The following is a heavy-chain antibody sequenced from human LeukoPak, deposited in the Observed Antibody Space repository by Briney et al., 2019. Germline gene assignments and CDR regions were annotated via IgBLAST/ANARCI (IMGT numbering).Heavy chain of an antibody. D-gene: IGHD3-10*01. J-gene: IGHJ6*03. CDR3: ARAIWFGQYYYYYYMDV. Sequence: ETLSLTCTVSGGSISSSSYYWGWIRQPPGKGLEWIGSIYYSGSTYYNPSLKSRVTISVDTSKNQFSLKLSSVTAADTAVYYCARAIWFGQYYYYYYMDVWGKGTTVTVSS. CDR1: GGSISSSSYY. V-gene: IGHV4-39*07. CDR2: IYYSGST.